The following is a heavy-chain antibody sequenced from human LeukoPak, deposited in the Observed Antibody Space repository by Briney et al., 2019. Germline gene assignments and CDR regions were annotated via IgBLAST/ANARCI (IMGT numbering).Heavy chain of an antibody. CDR2: ISSSSSYI. J-gene: IGHJ6*03. Sequence: PGGSLRLSCGASGFTFSSYSMNWVRQAPGKGLEWVSSISSSSSYIYYADSVKGRFTISRDNAKNSLYLQMNSPRAEDTAVYYCARAWSAYYIYYYMDVWGKGTTVTVSS. CDR3: ARAWSAYYIYYYMDV. V-gene: IGHV3-21*01. CDR1: GFTFSSYS. D-gene: IGHD3-10*01.